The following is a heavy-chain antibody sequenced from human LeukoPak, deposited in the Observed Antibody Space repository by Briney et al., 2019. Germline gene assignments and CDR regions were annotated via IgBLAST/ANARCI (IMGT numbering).Heavy chain of an antibody. CDR2: ISTTSTYK. V-gene: IGHV3-21*01. Sequence: GGSLRLSCAASGFTYSSYIMNWVRQAPGKGLEWVSSISTTSTYKHYGDSVKGRFTISRDNAKNSLYLQMDNLRAEDTAVYYCATEERNYNIRYFDLWGRGTLVTVS. CDR3: ATEERNYNIRYFDL. J-gene: IGHJ2*01. CDR1: GFTYSSYI. D-gene: IGHD3-10*01.